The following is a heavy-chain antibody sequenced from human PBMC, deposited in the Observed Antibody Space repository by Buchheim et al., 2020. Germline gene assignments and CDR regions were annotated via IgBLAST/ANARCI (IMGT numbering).Heavy chain of an antibody. CDR3: ARGRGNRYYYDSSGTAYFDY. CDR1: DGSISSGGYY. J-gene: IGHJ4*02. D-gene: IGHD3-22*01. V-gene: IGHV4-31*03. Sequence: QVQLQESGPGLVKPSQTLSLTCTVSDGSISSGGYYWSWIRQHPGKGLEWTGYIYYSGSTYYNPSLKSRVTISVDTSKNQFSLKLSSVTAADTAVYYCARGRGNRYYYDSSGTAYFDYWGQGTL. CDR2: IYYSGST.